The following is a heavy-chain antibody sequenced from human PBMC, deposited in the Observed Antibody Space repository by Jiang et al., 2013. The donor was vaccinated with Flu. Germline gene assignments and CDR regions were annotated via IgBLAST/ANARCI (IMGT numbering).Heavy chain of an antibody. D-gene: IGHD2-15*01. Sequence: GYIYYSGSTYYNPSLKSRVTISVDTSKNQFSLKLSSVTAADTAVYYCARSTNCSGGSCYLNGAFDIWGQGTMVTVSS. J-gene: IGHJ3*02. CDR2: IYYSGST. CDR3: ARSTNCSGGSCYLNGAFDI. V-gene: IGHV4-30-4*01.